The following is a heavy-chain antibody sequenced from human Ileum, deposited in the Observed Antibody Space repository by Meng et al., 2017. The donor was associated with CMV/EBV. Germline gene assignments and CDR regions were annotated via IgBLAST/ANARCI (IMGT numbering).Heavy chain of an antibody. CDR2: ISYDGSKT. D-gene: IGHD6-19*01. CDR3: AKDYTGWSLDY. J-gene: IGHJ4*02. V-gene: IGHV3-30*18. Sequence: LSFAAYGFSCSTHVMFWVRQGPGKGLEWVTVISYDGSKTYYADSVKGRFTISRDNSKNTLYLQMNSLRAEDTAMYYCAKDYTGWSLDYWGQGTLVTVSS. CDR1: GFSCSTHV.